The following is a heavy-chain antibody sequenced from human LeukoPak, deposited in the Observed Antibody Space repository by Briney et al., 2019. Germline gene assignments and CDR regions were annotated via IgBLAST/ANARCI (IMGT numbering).Heavy chain of an antibody. CDR3: ARLNRGSSGSYYRPRRNWFDP. J-gene: IGHJ5*02. D-gene: IGHD3-10*01. CDR1: GGSFSGYY. Sequence: SETLSLTCAVYGGSFSGYYWSWIRQPPGKGLEWIGEINHSGSTNYNPSLKSRVTISVDTSKNQFSLKLSSVTAADTAVYYCARLNRGSSGSYYRPRRNWFDPWGQGTLVTVSS. CDR2: INHSGST. V-gene: IGHV4-34*01.